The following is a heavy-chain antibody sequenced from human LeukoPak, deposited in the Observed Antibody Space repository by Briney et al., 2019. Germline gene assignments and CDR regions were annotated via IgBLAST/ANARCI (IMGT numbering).Heavy chain of an antibody. CDR1: GFIFSTYA. CDR2: ISGSGGST. CDR3: ARVIRAAPGKGYFDY. Sequence: PSGGSLRLSCATSGFIFSTYALSWVRQAPGKGLEWASSISGSGGSTCHADSVKGRFTISRDSSKNTLYLQMNSLRAEDTAIYYCARVIRAAPGKGYFDYWGQGTLVTVSS. J-gene: IGHJ4*02. V-gene: IGHV3-23*01. D-gene: IGHD6-13*01.